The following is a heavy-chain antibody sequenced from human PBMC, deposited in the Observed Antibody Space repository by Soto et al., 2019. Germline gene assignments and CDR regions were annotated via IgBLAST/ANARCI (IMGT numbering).Heavy chain of an antibody. Sequence: SETLSLTWSVSGGSLSSYYWNWIRQSPGQGLEWIGYVYSSGSTIYNPSLESRVTISVDLSKNQFSLKMSSVTAADTATYYCARGRIGYYGLRYDDSWGQGTLVTVSS. CDR1: GGSLSSYY. D-gene: IGHD1-26*01. V-gene: IGHV4-59*01. CDR3: ARGRIGYYGLRYDDS. J-gene: IGHJ5*01. CDR2: VYSSGST.